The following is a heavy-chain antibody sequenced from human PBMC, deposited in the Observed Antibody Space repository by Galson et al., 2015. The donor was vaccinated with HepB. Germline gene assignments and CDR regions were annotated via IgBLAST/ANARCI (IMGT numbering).Heavy chain of an antibody. J-gene: IGHJ1*01. CDR1: GFTFSSYG. CDR3: TKDRGHYCSSTSCYPVWGYFQH. V-gene: IGHV3-30*02. D-gene: IGHD2-2*01. CDR2: IRYDGSNK. Sequence: SLRLSCAASGFTFSSYGMHWVRQAPGKGLEWVAFIRYDGSNKYYADSVKGRFTISRDNSKNTLYLQMNSLRAEDTAVYYCTKDRGHYCSSTSCYPVWGYFQHWGQGTLVTVSS.